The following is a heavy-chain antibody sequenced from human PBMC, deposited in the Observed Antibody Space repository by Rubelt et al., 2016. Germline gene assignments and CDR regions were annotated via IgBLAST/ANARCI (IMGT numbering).Heavy chain of an antibody. CDR2: FYYSGST. D-gene: IGHD5-18*01. Sequence: QLQLQESGPGLVKPSETLSLTCTVSGGSISSGSHYWGWIRQPPGKGLEWIGSFYYSGSTYYNPSLKSRVTMSVDKSKNQFSLTLRVGTAADTAVYYCARLSTAMRFDPCGQGTLVTVSS. CDR1: GGSISSGSHY. J-gene: IGHJ5*02. CDR3: ARLSTAMRFDP. V-gene: IGHV4-39*07.